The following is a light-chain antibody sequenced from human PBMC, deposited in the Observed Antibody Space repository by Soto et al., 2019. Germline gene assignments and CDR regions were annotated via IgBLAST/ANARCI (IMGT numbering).Light chain of an antibody. CDR2: DAS. J-gene: IGKJ4*01. Sequence: DIQMTQSPSSLSASVGDRVTITCQASQDISNYLNWYQQTPGKAPKLXIYDASNLETGVPSRFSGSGAGTDFTCTISSLQSEDIATYYCQQYDNPPLTFGGGTKVDIK. CDR3: QQYDNPPLT. V-gene: IGKV1-33*01. CDR1: QDISNY.